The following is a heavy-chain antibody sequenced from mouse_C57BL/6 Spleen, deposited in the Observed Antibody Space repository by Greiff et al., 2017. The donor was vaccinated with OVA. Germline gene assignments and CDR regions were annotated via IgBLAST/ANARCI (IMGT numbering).Heavy chain of an antibody. Sequence: EVQLQQSGPELVKPGASVKISCKASGYSFTGYYMNWVKQSPEKSLEWIGEINPSTGGTTYNPKFKAKATLTVDKSSSTAYMQLKSLTSEDSAVYYCARALPYAMDYWGQGTSVTVSS. V-gene: IGHV1-42*01. J-gene: IGHJ4*01. CDR1: GYSFTGYY. CDR3: ARALPYAMDY. CDR2: INPSTGGT.